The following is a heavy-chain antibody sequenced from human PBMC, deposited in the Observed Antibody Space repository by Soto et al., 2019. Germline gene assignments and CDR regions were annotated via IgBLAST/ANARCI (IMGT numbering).Heavy chain of an antibody. CDR2: IYHSGST. CDR3: AREVGAYKGYGMDV. D-gene: IGHD1-26*01. V-gene: IGHV4-4*02. J-gene: IGHJ6*02. CDR1: GGSISSSNW. Sequence: PSETLSLTCAVSGGSISSSNWWSWVRRPPGKGLEWIGEIYHSGSTNYNPSLKSRVTISVDKSKNQFSLKLSSVTAADTAVYYCAREVGAYKGYGMDVWGQGTTVTVS.